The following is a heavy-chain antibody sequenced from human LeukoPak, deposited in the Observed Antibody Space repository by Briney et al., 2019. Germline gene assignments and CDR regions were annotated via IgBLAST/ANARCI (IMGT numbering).Heavy chain of an antibody. J-gene: IGHJ4*02. CDR1: GYSISSGYY. CDR3: ARDLWFGESADY. D-gene: IGHD3-10*01. Sequence: PSETLSLTCTVSGYSISSGYYWGWIRQPPGKGLEWIGSIYHSGSTYYNPSLKSRATISVDTSKNQFSLKLSSVTAADTAVYYCARDLWFGESADYWGQGTLVTVSS. V-gene: IGHV4-38-2*02. CDR2: IYHSGST.